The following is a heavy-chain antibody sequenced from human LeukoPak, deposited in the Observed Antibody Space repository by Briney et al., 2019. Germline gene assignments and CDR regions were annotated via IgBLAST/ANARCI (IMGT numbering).Heavy chain of an antibody. V-gene: IGHV3-30*18. CDR2: ISYDGRNK. CDR3: AKGPLRGTAAAIDY. J-gene: IGHJ4*02. D-gene: IGHD2-2*01. CDR1: GFTFNNYG. Sequence: GGSLRLSCAASGFTFNNYGMHWVRQAPGKGLEWVAVISYDGRNKHYPDSVKGRFTISRDISTDTLWMQMDSLRTEDTAVYYCAKGPLRGTAAAIDYWGQGTLVTVSS.